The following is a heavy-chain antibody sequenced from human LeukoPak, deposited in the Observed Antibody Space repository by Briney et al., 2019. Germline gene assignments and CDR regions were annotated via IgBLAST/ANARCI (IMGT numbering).Heavy chain of an antibody. V-gene: IGHV3-21*01. J-gene: IGHJ6*03. CDR1: GFNFSSYS. CDR2: ISSSSSYI. D-gene: IGHD5-12*01. Sequence: GGSLRLSCAASGFNFSSYSMNWVRQAPGKGLEWVSSISSSSSYIYYADSVKGRFTISRDNAKNSLYLQMNSLRAEDTAVYYCAREPSGRPYYYYYMDVWGKGTTVTVSS. CDR3: AREPSGRPYYYYYMDV.